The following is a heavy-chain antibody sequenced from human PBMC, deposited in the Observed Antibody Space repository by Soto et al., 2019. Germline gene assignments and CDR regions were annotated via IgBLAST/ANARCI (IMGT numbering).Heavy chain of an antibody. CDR2: IYYSGST. CDR3: ARHRKWVDI. V-gene: IGHV4-39*01. Sequence: PXASLALTCAVSGCSISSSSYYWGWIRQPPGKGLEWVGSIYYSGSTYYNPSLKSRVTISVDTSKNQFSLKLSSVTAADTAPYYSARHRKWVDICGQRTMVTVSS. CDR1: GCSISSSSYY. D-gene: IGHD1-26*01. J-gene: IGHJ3*02.